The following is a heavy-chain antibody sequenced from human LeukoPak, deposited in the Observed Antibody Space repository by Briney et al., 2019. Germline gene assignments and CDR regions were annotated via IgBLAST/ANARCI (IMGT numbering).Heavy chain of an antibody. J-gene: IGHJ3*02. CDR2: INPNSGGT. V-gene: IGHV1-2*02. Sequence: GASVKVSCKASGYTFTSYGISWVRQAPGQGLEWMGWINPNSGGTNYAQKFQGRVTMTRDTSISTAYMELSRLRSDDTAVYYCALAVAGTGAFDIWGQGTMVTVSS. D-gene: IGHD6-19*01. CDR1: GYTFTSYG. CDR3: ALAVAGTGAFDI.